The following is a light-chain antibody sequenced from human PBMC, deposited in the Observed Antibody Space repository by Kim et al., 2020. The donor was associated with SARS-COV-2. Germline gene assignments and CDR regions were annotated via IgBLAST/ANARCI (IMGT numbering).Light chain of an antibody. CDR1: QNVSSIY. Sequence: PRERNPLSSKASQNVSSIYLDWYQQKPGQAPRLLRYDASSRATGSPDRFSGSGCGTNFTVTISRLEPEDFAVYYCQQYGNSPSTFGQGTRLEIK. J-gene: IGKJ5*01. V-gene: IGKV3-20*01. CDR2: DAS. CDR3: QQYGNSPST.